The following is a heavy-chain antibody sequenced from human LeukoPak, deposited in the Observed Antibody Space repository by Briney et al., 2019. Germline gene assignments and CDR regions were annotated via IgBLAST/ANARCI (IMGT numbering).Heavy chain of an antibody. D-gene: IGHD3-9*01. CDR2: IKQDGSEK. Sequence: PGGSLRLSCAASGFTFSSYWMSWVRQAPGKGLEWVANIKQDGSEKYYVDSVKGRFTISRDNAKNSLYLQMNSLRAEDTAVYYCARGGARLRYFDWLGEVPCYYYMDVWGKGTTVTISS. J-gene: IGHJ6*03. CDR1: GFTFSSYW. CDR3: ARGGARLRYFDWLGEVPCYYYMDV. V-gene: IGHV3-7*01.